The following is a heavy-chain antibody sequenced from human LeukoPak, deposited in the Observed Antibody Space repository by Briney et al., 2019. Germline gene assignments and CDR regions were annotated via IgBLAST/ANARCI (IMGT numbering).Heavy chain of an antibody. Sequence: GGSLRLSCVASGFTFRSYAMSWVRQAPGTGLEWVSAISGSGDNTYYADSVKGRFTISRDNSKNTLYLQMNGLRPEDTAVYYCAKSPLLRYFDYWGQGTLVTVSS. D-gene: IGHD3-9*01. CDR1: GFTFRSYA. CDR3: AKSPLLRYFDY. CDR2: ISGSGDNT. J-gene: IGHJ4*02. V-gene: IGHV3-23*01.